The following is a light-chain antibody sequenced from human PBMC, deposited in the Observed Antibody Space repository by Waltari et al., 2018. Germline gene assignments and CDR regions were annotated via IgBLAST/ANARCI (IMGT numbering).Light chain of an antibody. CDR3: QHYSSYLVT. CDR1: QSISGW. Sequence: DILMTQSPSTLSASVGDRVTITCRASQSISGWLAWYQQQPGKATKILISDVSSLESGVPSRFSGSGSGTKFTLTISSLQPDDFATYYCQHYSSYLVTFGEGTKVEI. J-gene: IGKJ4*01. V-gene: IGKV1-5*01. CDR2: DVS.